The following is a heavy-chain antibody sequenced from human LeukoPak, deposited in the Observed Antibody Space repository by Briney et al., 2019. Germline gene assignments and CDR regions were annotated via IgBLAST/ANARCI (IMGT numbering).Heavy chain of an antibody. CDR3: ADIAVAGTPFDY. Sequence: GGSLRLSCAASGFTFSSYGMHWVRQAPGKGLEWVAFIRYDGSNKYYADSVKGRFTISRDNSKNTLYLQMNSLRAEDTAVYYCADIAVAGTPFDYWGQGTLVTVSS. CDR1: GFTFSSYG. J-gene: IGHJ4*02. CDR2: IRYDGSNK. V-gene: IGHV3-30*02. D-gene: IGHD6-19*01.